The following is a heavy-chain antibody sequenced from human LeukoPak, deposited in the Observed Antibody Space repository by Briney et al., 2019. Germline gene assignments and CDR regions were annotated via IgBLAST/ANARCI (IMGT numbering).Heavy chain of an antibody. CDR3: AREPLDCTNGVCYPAGFDP. CDR1: GYTFTSYG. Sequence: GASVKVSCKASGYTFTSYGISWVRQAPGQGLEWMGWISAYNGNTNYAQKLQGRVTMTTDTSTSTAYMELRSLRSDDTAVYYCAREPLDCTNGVCYPAGFDPWGQGTLVTVSS. J-gene: IGHJ5*02. V-gene: IGHV1-18*01. CDR2: ISAYNGNT. D-gene: IGHD2-8*01.